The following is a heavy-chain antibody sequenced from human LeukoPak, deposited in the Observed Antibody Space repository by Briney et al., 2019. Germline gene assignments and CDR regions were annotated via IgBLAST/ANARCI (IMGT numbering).Heavy chain of an antibody. Sequence: GGSLRLSCAASGFTVSSNYMSWVRQAPGKGLEWVSVISSGGSTYYADSVKGRFTISRDNSKNTLYLQMNSLRAEDTAVYYCARNYYDILTGVRNWGQGTLVTVSS. D-gene: IGHD3-9*01. CDR1: GFTVSSNY. CDR3: ARNYYDILTGVRN. J-gene: IGHJ4*02. V-gene: IGHV3-53*01. CDR2: ISSGGST.